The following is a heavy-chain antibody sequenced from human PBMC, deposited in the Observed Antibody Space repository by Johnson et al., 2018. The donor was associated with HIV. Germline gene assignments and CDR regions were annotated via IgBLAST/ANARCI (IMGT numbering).Heavy chain of an antibody. CDR1: GFIFGDYG. CDR2: INWNGGNT. J-gene: IGHJ3*02. V-gene: IGHV3-20*04. Sequence: VQLVESGGGVVRPGGSLTLSCAASGFIFGDYGMSWIRQAPGKGLEWVSGINWNGGNTNYVDSVKGRFTISRDNGKKSLHLQRNSLRAEDTALYYCVRDLGVGGTVPQSVAFDIWGQGTMVTVSS. D-gene: IGHD1-26*01. CDR3: VRDLGVGGTVPQSVAFDI.